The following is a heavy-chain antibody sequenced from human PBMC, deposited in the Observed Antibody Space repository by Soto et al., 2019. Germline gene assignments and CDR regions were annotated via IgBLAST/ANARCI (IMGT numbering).Heavy chain of an antibody. CDR3: ARRFGDRSSASGFDY. CDR1: GFTFNNYG. CDR2: ISAYNGKT. V-gene: IGHV1-18*01. D-gene: IGHD2-21*02. Sequence: QVQLVQSGAEVRKPGASVKVSCKTSGFTFNNYGFHWVRQAPGQGLEWVGWISAYNGKTRHAQKFQGRVTMTTDTSTSTAYMELRSLRSDDTAMFYCARRFGDRSSASGFDYWGQGTLVTVAS. J-gene: IGHJ4*02.